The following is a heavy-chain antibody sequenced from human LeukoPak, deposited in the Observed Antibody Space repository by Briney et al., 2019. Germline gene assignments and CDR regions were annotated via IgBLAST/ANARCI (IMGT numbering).Heavy chain of an antibody. CDR1: GGSISSYY. J-gene: IGHJ5*02. CDR2: IYYSGST. CDR3: ARGKQWLVP. Sequence: SETLSLTCTVSGGSISSYYWSWIRQPPGRGLEWIGYIYYSGSTNYNPSLKSRVTISVDTSKNQFSLKLSSVTAADTAMYYCARGKQWLVPWGQGALVTVSS. D-gene: IGHD6-19*01. V-gene: IGHV4-59*01.